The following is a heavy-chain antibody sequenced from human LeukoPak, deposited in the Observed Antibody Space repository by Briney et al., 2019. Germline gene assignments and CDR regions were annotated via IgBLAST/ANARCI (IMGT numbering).Heavy chain of an antibody. Sequence: PGRSLRLSCAASGFIFSNYAMHWVRQAPGKGLEWVATVSYDGSNKYYADSVKGRFTISRDNSKNTLYLQMNSLRAEDTAVYFCARGGDITIIVVVIPDAFDVWGQGTMVTVSS. CDR2: VSYDGSNK. CDR1: GFIFSNYA. CDR3: ARGGDITIIVVVIPDAFDV. V-gene: IGHV3-30-3*01. J-gene: IGHJ3*01. D-gene: IGHD3-22*01.